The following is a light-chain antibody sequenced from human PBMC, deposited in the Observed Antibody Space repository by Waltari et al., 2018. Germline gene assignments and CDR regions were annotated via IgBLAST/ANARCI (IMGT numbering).Light chain of an antibody. Sequence: DIQMTQSPSSLSASVGDRVTITCRASQSIASNLRWYQQKPGKAPKLLIDAASSLQSGVPSRFSARGSGTDFTLTISSLQREDFATYYCQQSYSSPRTFGQGTKVEVK. CDR3: QQSYSSPRT. J-gene: IGKJ1*01. V-gene: IGKV1-39*01. CDR1: QSIASN. CDR2: AAS.